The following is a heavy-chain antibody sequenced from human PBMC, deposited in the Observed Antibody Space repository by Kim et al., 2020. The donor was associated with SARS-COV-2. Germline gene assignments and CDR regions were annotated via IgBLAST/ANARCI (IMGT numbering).Heavy chain of an antibody. CDR3: ARGSGNYGFDP. J-gene: IGHJ5*02. V-gene: IGHV3-74*01. Sequence: GGSLRLSCAASGFTFSSHWMHWVRQAPGKGPVWVSRINADRSVIEYAASVKGRFTISRDNAKSTLDLQMNSLRPEDTAVYYCARGSGNYGFDPWGQGILV. D-gene: IGHD3-22*01. CDR1: GFTFSSHW. CDR2: INADRSVI.